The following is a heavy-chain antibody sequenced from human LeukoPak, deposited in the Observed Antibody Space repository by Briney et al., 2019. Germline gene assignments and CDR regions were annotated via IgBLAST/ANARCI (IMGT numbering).Heavy chain of an antibody. CDR2: ISSSGSTI. V-gene: IGHV3-48*03. CDR3: ASGYSYGKVDY. Sequence: GGSLRLSCAASGFTFSSYEMNWVRQAPGRGLEWVSYISSSGSTIYYADPVKGRFTISRDNAKNSLYLQMNSLRAEDTAVYYCASGYSYGKVDYWGQGTLVTVSS. D-gene: IGHD5-18*01. CDR1: GFTFSSYE. J-gene: IGHJ4*02.